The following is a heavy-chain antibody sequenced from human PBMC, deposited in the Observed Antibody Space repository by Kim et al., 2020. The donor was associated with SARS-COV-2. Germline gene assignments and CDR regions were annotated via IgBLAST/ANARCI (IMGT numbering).Heavy chain of an antibody. D-gene: IGHD3-10*01. Sequence: GGSLRLSCAASGFTFSTYSMNWVRQAPGKGLEWVSSISSSSIYIYYADSVKGRFTISRDNAKNSLYLQMKSLRAEDTAVYYCARREGLLWFGELLSHHYYYGMDVWGQGTTVTVSS. J-gene: IGHJ6*02. CDR1: GFTFSTYS. CDR2: ISSSSIYI. V-gene: IGHV3-21*01. CDR3: ARREGLLWFGELLSHHYYYGMDV.